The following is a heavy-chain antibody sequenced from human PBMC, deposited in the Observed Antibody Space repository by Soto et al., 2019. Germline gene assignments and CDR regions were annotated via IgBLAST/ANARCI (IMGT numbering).Heavy chain of an antibody. CDR1: GYTFTSYV. Sequence: ASVKVSCKASGYTFTSYVISWVRQAPGQGLEWMGWISAYNGNTNYAQKLQGRVTMTTDTSTSTAYMELRSLRSDDTAVYYCARDRRTTVTISYNWFDPWGQGTLVTVSS. V-gene: IGHV1-18*01. CDR3: ARDRRTTVTISYNWFDP. CDR2: ISAYNGNT. J-gene: IGHJ5*02. D-gene: IGHD4-4*01.